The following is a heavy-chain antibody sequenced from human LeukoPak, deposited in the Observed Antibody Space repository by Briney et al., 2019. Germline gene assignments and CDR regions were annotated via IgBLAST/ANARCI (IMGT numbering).Heavy chain of an antibody. Sequence: PSETLSLTCTVSGGSISSSSYYWGWIRQPPGKGLEWIGSIYYSGSTYYNPSLKSRVTISVDTSKIQFSLKLSSVTAADTAVYYCARAVKVVADFDYWGQGTLVTVSS. D-gene: IGHD3-22*01. CDR1: GGSISSSSYY. J-gene: IGHJ4*02. CDR2: IYYSGST. V-gene: IGHV4-39*07. CDR3: ARAVKVVADFDY.